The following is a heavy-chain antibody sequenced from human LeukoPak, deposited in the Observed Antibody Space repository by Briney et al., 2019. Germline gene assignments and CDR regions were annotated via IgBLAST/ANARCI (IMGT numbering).Heavy chain of an antibody. J-gene: IGHJ4*02. V-gene: IGHV4-59*08. D-gene: IGHD2-2*01. CDR2: ISYSGST. CDR1: GGSISDYH. CDR3: ARAEGRSAEVPGTYFDY. Sequence: SETLSLTCTLSGGSISDYHWNWIRQPPGKGLEWVGYISYSGSTNYNPSLKTRVTISLDTSKNQFSLKLNSVTAADTAVYYCARAEGRSAEVPGTYFDYWGQGTLVTVSS.